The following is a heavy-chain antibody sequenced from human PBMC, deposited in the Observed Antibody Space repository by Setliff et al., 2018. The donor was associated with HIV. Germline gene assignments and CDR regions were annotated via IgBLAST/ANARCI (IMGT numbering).Heavy chain of an antibody. V-gene: IGHV1-18*01. D-gene: IGHD3-10*01. CDR1: GYTFTNYG. CDR3: AGTSTMVRGVIMDYYYYMDV. J-gene: IGHJ6*03. CDR2: ISAYNGII. Sequence: ASVKVSCKASGYTFTNYGITWVRQAPGQGLEWMGWISAYNGIINYAQNLQGRVTMTTDTSTRTAYMELRSLRSDDTAVYYCAGTSTMVRGVIMDYYYYMDVWGKGSTVTVSS.